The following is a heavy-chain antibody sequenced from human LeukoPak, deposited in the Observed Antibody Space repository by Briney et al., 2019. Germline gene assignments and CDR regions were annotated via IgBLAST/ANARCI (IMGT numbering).Heavy chain of an antibody. CDR1: GDTFSSYA. V-gene: IGHV1-69*13. J-gene: IGHJ5*02. CDR3: ARGHIVVVPAAMGYGWFDP. D-gene: IGHD2-2*01. Sequence: SVKVSCKASGDTFSSYAIRWVRQAPGQGLEWMGGIIPIFGTANYAQKFQGRVTITADESTSTAYMELSSLRSEDTAVYYCARGHIVVVPAAMGYGWFDPWGQGTLVTVSS. CDR2: IIPIFGTA.